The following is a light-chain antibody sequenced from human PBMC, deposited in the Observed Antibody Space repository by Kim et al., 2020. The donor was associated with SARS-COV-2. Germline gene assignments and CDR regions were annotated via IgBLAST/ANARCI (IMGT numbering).Light chain of an antibody. J-gene: IGKJ1*01. Sequence: EIVLTQSPGTLSMSAGERATLSCRASQSVRGTNVVWYQQNAGQAPRLVIVVALRRASGIPEWFSGSGSGKDFTLTISAPGTEDVEVYYCQQYDTPPCTFVPGTK. CDR1: QSVRGTN. CDR3: QQYDTPPCT. CDR2: VAL. V-gene: IGKV3-20*01.